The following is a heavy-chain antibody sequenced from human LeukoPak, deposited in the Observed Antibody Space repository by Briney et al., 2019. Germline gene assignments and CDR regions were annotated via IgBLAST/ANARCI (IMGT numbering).Heavy chain of an antibody. CDR2: FYYSGAT. J-gene: IGHJ4*02. CDR3: ARIPPLYCSTSSCYSRSFDF. Sequence: PSETLSLTCTVSGGSISTSTYYWGWVRQPPGKGLEWIGSFYYSGATHYNPSLKSRVTISEDTSVNQFSLGLSSVTAADTAVYYCARIPPLYCSTSSCYSRSFDFWGQGILVTVSS. CDR1: GGSISTSTYY. D-gene: IGHD2-2*02. V-gene: IGHV4-39*07.